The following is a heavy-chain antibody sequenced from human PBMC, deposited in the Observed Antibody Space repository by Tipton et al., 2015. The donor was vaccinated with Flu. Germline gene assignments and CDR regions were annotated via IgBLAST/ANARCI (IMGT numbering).Heavy chain of an antibody. V-gene: IGHV3-9*01. D-gene: IGHD2-21*01. J-gene: IGHJ3*02. CDR2: ISWNSDRI. CDR1: GFSFDSYA. CDR3: AKDIRNAYCGSDCFSPWAFDI. Sequence: SLRLSCAASGFSFDSYAMQWVRQAPGKGLEWVSGISWNSDRIGYAGSVQGRFTISRDNARNSLFLQMNSLRAEDTALYYCAKDIRNAYCGSDCFSPWAFDIWGQGTMVIVSS.